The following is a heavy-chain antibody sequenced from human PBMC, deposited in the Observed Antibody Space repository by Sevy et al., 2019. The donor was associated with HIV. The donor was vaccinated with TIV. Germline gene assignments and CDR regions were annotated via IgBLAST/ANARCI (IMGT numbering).Heavy chain of an antibody. CDR2: ITRNSYEAYGGAT. CDR3: TRGLATADTPEYYFDY. D-gene: IGHD5-12*01. V-gene: IGHV3-49*03. Sequence: GGSLRLSCTTSGFTFDDYAMSWFRQAPGKGLEWVAFITRNSYEAYGGATDYGASVKGRFIISREDSKSIAYLQMNSLKTEDTGVYYCTRGLATADTPEYYFDYWGQGTLVTVSS. CDR1: GFTFDDYA. J-gene: IGHJ4*02.